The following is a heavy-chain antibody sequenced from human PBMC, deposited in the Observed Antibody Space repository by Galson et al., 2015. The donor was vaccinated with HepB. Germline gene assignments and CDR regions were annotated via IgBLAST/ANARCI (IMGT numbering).Heavy chain of an antibody. D-gene: IGHD6-13*01. J-gene: IGHJ4*02. V-gene: IGHV3-30*04. Sequence: SLRLFCAASGFTFSSYAMHWVRQAPGKGLEWVAVISYDGSNKYYADSVKGRFTISRDNSKNTLYLQMNSLRAEDTAVYYCAKVRSIAAAGPFDYWGQGTLVTVSS. CDR3: AKVRSIAAAGPFDY. CDR2: ISYDGSNK. CDR1: GFTFSSYA.